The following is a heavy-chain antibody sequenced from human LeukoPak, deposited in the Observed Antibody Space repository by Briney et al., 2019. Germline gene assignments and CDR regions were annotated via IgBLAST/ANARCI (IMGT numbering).Heavy chain of an antibody. Sequence: SETLSLTCSVSGASINNYYWTWIRQPPGKGLEWIGYVYHTGASGYHPSLKSRVAMSLDTSKNQVSLNLRSVTAADTAVYFCTRVVNGGHFDYWGQGTLVTVSS. V-gene: IGHV4-59*01. CDR2: VYHTGAS. J-gene: IGHJ4*02. CDR1: GASINNYY. D-gene: IGHD2-8*01. CDR3: TRVVNGGHFDY.